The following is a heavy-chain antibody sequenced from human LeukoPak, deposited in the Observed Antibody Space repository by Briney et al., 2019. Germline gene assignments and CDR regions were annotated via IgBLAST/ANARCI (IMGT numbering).Heavy chain of an antibody. J-gene: IGHJ3*02. V-gene: IGHV4-34*01. CDR3: ARGPDCSSTSRYVDLWGCRRDDAFDI. D-gene: IGHD2-2*01. CDR1: GGSFSGYY. CDR2: INHSGST. Sequence: PSETLSLTCAVYGGSFSGYYWSWIRQPPGKGLEWIGEINHSGSTNYNPSLKSRVTISVDTSKNQFSLKLSSVTAADTAVYYCARGPDCSSTSRYVDLWGCRRDDAFDIWGQGTMVTVSS.